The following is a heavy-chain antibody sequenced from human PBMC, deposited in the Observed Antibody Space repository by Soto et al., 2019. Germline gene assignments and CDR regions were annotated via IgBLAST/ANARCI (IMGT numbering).Heavy chain of an antibody. Sequence: PSETLSLTCTVSGGSISTPGYSWSWIRQPPGKAPEWIGYVYHNGNAYPKPSLKSRVTISVDTSKNQFSLKLSSVTAADTAVYYCARYCSSTSCTRNFDYWGQGTLVTVSS. CDR1: GGSISTPGYS. D-gene: IGHD2-2*01. V-gene: IGHV4-30-2*05. J-gene: IGHJ4*02. CDR3: ARYCSSTSCTRNFDY. CDR2: VYHNGNA.